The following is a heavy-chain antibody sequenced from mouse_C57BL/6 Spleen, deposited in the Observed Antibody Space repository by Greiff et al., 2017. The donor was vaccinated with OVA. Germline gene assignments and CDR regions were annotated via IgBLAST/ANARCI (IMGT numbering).Heavy chain of an antibody. Sequence: VQLQQPGAELVKPGASVKLSCKASGYTFTSYWMQWVKQRPGQGLEWIGEIDPSDSYTNYNQKFKGKATLTVDTSSSTAYMQLSSLTSEDSAVYYCASSPSYWGQGTTLTVSS. D-gene: IGHD2-10*02. CDR2: IDPSDSYT. J-gene: IGHJ2*01. CDR3: ASSPSY. CDR1: GYTFTSYW. V-gene: IGHV1-50*01.